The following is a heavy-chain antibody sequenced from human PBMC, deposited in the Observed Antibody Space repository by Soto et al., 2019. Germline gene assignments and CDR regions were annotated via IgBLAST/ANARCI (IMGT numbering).Heavy chain of an antibody. J-gene: IGHJ3*02. Sequence: EVQLLESGGGLVQPGGSLRLSCAASGFTFSSYAMSWVRQAPGQGLEWVSGISGSGGITHYADSVKGRFTISRDNSRNTLHLQMISLRAEDTVVYYWEKDLGYAGSWRYALDNCGQGTLVTVSS. CDR2: ISGSGGIT. D-gene: IGHD6-13*01. CDR3: EKDLGYAGSWRYALDN. CDR1: GFTFSSYA. V-gene: IGHV3-23*01.